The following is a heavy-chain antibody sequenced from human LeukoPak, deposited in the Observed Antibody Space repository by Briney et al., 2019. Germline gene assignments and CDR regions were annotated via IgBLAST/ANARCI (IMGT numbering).Heavy chain of an antibody. CDR1: GFTFSSYA. CDR3: ARVEIAVAGRVTYGMDV. Sequence: GGALRLSCAASGFTFSSYAMHWVRQAPGKGLEWVAVISYDRSNKYYADSVKGRFTISRDNSKNTLYLQMNSLRAEDTAVYYCARVEIAVAGRVTYGMDVWGQGTTVTVSS. V-gene: IGHV3-30-3*01. J-gene: IGHJ6*02. D-gene: IGHD6-19*01. CDR2: ISYDRSNK.